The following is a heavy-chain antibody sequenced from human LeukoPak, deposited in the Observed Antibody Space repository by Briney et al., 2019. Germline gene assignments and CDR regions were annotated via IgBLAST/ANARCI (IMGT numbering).Heavy chain of an antibody. V-gene: IGHV1-46*01. Sequence: ASVKVSCKGSGYTFTSYYMHWVGQAPGQGLEWMGIINPSGGSTSYAQKFQGRVTMTRDTSTSTVYMELSSLRSEDTAVYYCARDYHRGPYYFDYWGQGTLVTVS. CDR1: GYTFTSYY. CDR2: INPSGGST. D-gene: IGHD1-14*01. CDR3: ARDYHRGPYYFDY. J-gene: IGHJ4*02.